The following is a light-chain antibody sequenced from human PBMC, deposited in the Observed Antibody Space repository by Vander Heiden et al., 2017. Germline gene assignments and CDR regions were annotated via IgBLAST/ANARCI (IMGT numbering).Light chain of an antibody. CDR1: QSLLHSNGYNY. J-gene: IGKJ2*01. V-gene: IGKV2-28*01. CDR2: LGS. Sequence: DMVMTHSPLSVPVTHGEPASISCRSSQSLLHSNGYNYLDWYLQKPGQSPQLLIYLGSNRASGVPDRFSGSGSGTDFTLKISRVEAEDVGVYYCRQALQTPYTFGQGTKLELK. CDR3: RQALQTPYT.